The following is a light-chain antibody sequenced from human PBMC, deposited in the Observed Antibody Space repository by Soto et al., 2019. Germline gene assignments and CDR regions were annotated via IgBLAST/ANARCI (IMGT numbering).Light chain of an antibody. J-gene: IGKJ1*01. V-gene: IGKV1-39*01. CDR3: QQTYTAPGT. CDR2: AAS. Sequence: DIQMTQSPSPLSASVGDSVTITCRASQTIKTYLNWYRHKPGKAPEPLIYAASRLQSGVASRFSGSGSGTYFILTISSLQPDDLATYYCQQTYTAPGTFGQGTKVEI. CDR1: QTIKTY.